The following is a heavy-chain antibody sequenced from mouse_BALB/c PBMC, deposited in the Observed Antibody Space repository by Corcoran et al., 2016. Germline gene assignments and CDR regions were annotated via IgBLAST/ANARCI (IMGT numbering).Heavy chain of an antibody. V-gene: IGHV1-62-2*01. Sequence: DQLQQSGPELVKPGATVTQYCMASGYTFTEYTIHWVKQRSGQGVEWIGWFYPGIGIIKYNEKFKDKATLTAYKSSSTVYMELSRLTSEDSAVYFCARHAYSRCGGFAYWGQGTLVTVS. CDR2: FYPGIGII. D-gene: IGHD2-14*01. CDR1: GYTFTEYT. CDR3: ARHAYSRCGGFAY. J-gene: IGHJ3*01.